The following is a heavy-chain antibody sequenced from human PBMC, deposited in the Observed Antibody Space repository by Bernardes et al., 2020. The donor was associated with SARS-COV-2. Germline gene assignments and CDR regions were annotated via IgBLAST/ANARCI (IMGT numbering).Heavy chain of an antibody. J-gene: IGHJ6*02. D-gene: IGHD6-19*01. CDR1: GFTFSGSA. CDR2: IRSKPNDYAT. V-gene: IGHV3-73*01. Sequence: GGSLRLSCAASGFTFSGSAIHWVRQSSGKGLEWVGRIRSKPNDYATAYAASVKGRFTISRDDSKNTAYLQMNSLKTEDTAVYYCTRFSVSGRDYYYYALDVWGQGTTVTVSS. CDR3: TRFSVSGRDYYYYALDV.